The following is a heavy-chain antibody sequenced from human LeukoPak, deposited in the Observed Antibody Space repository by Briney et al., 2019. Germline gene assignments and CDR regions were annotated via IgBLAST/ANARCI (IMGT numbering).Heavy chain of an antibody. D-gene: IGHD3-16*01. Sequence: ASVKVSCKASGYTFTSYGISWVRQAPGQGLEWMGGITPIFGTANYAQKFQGRVTITADESTSTAYMELSSLRSEDTAVYYCARVVGGYFDYWGQGTLVTVSS. CDR1: GYTFTSYG. CDR2: ITPIFGTA. J-gene: IGHJ4*02. V-gene: IGHV1-69*13. CDR3: ARVVGGYFDY.